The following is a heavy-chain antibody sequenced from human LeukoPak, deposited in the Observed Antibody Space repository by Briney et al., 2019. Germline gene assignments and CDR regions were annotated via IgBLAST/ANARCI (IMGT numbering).Heavy chain of an antibody. Sequence: SETLSLTCTVSGGSISSSSYYWGWIRQPPGKGLEWIGYIYYSGSTNYNPSLKSRVTISVDTSKNQFSLKLSSVTAADTAVYYCARGDGLGIVGVYFDYWGQGTLVTVSS. CDR1: GGSISSSSYY. CDR2: IYYSGST. D-gene: IGHD7-27*01. J-gene: IGHJ4*02. V-gene: IGHV4-61*05. CDR3: ARGDGLGIVGVYFDY.